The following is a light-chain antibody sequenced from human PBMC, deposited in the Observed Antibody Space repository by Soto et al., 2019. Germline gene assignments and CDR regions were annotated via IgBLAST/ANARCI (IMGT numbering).Light chain of an antibody. CDR2: GAS. CDR1: QSVSRN. Sequence: ERVMTQSPATLSVSPGERATLSCRASQSVSRNLAWYQQKPDQAPRLLIYGASTRATGIPARFSGSGSGTEFTLTIRSLQSEDFAVYYCQQYDNWPLTFGGGTKVEIK. J-gene: IGKJ4*01. CDR3: QQYDNWPLT. V-gene: IGKV3-15*01.